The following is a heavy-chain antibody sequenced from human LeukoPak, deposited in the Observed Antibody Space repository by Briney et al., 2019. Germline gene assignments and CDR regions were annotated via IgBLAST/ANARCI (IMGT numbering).Heavy chain of an antibody. D-gene: IGHD3-22*01. CDR3: ARDVSDYYDSSGLDY. CDR2: ISSSSSYT. V-gene: IGHV3-11*05. CDR1: GFSFSDYY. J-gene: IGHJ4*02. Sequence: GGSLRLSCAASGFSFSDYYMSWIRQAPGKGLEWVSYISSSSSYTNYADSVKVRFTISRDNAKNSLYLQMNSLRAEDTAVYYCARDVSDYYDSSGLDYWGQGTMVTVSS.